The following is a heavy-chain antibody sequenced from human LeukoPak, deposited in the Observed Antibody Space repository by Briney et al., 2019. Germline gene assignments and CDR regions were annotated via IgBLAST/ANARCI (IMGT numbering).Heavy chain of an antibody. CDR1: GFTFSTYC. J-gene: IGHJ1*01. V-gene: IGHV3-49*04. CDR2: IRSKAYGGTT. D-gene: IGHD3-3*01. CDR3: TSVPYDFWSGPNPGGFQH. Sequence: PGGSLRLSCAASGFTFSTYCMHWVRRPPGKGLEWVGFIRSKAYGGTTEYAASVKGRFTISRDDSKSIAYLQMNSLKTEDTAVYYCTSVPYDFWSGPNPGGFQHWGQGTLVTVSS.